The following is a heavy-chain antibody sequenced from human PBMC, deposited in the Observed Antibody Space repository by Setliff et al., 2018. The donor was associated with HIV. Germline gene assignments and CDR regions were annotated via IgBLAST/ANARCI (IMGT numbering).Heavy chain of an antibody. Sequence: ASVKVSCKASGYTFTGYYMHWVRQAPGQGLGWMGWISPYNGDTRFAQSLQGRVTLTTDTSTNTAYMEMRTLRSDDTAVYFCVRGVTRDISGYYRDEYFQHWGQGTMVTVSS. D-gene: IGHD3-22*01. J-gene: IGHJ1*01. V-gene: IGHV1-18*04. CDR1: GYTFTGYY. CDR2: ISPYNGDT. CDR3: VRGVTRDISGYYRDEYFQH.